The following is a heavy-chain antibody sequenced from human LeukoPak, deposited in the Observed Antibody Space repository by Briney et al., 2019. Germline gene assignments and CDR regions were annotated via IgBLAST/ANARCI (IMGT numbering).Heavy chain of an antibody. CDR1: GFTFNNYA. J-gene: IGHJ4*02. CDR2: ISGSGGTT. CDR3: ATDSGSYSKNPYYFDY. Sequence: GGSLRLSCAASGFTFNNYAMNWVRQAPGKGLEWVSVISGSGGTTYYADSVKGRFTISRDSSKNTLYLQMNSLRAEDTAVYYCATDSGSYSKNPYYFDYWGQGTLVTVSS. D-gene: IGHD1-26*01. V-gene: IGHV3-23*01.